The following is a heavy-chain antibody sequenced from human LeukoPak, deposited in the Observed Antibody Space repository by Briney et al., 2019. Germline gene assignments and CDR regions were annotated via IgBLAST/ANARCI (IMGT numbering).Heavy chain of an antibody. Sequence: GASVKVSCKVSGYTYTSYYMHWVPQAPGQGLEWMGIINPSGGSTSYAQKFQGRVTMTRDTSTSTVYMELSSLRSEDTAVYYCARGPRPRELLYWGQGTLVTVSS. J-gene: IGHJ4*02. D-gene: IGHD1-26*01. CDR3: ARGPRPRELLY. CDR2: INPSGGST. CDR1: GYTYTSYY. V-gene: IGHV1-46*01.